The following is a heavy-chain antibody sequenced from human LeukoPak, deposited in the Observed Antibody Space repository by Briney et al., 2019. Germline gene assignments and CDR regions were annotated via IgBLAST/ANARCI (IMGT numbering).Heavy chain of an antibody. Sequence: PGGSLRLSCAASGFTFDDYAMHWVRQAPGKGLEWVSGISWNSGSIGYADSVKGRFTISRDNAKNSLYLQINSLRAEDTALYYCAKDIDYGDHKGVFDYWGQGTLVTVSS. V-gene: IGHV3-9*01. J-gene: IGHJ4*02. CDR3: AKDIDYGDHKGVFDY. CDR2: ISWNSGSI. D-gene: IGHD4-17*01. CDR1: GFTFDDYA.